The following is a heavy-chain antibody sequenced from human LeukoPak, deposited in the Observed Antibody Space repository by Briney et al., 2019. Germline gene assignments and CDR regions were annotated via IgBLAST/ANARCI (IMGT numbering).Heavy chain of an antibody. CDR2: IYTSGST. CDR3: ARDYYDNTGYLPFDY. J-gene: IGHJ4*02. CDR1: GGSISSGSYY. D-gene: IGHD3-22*01. Sequence: SETLSLTCTVSGGSISSGSYYWSWIRQPAGKGLEWIGRIYTSGSTDYNPSLRSRLTISVDTSKNQFSLKLSSVTAAVTAVYYCARDYYDNTGYLPFDYWGQGTLVTVSS. V-gene: IGHV4-61*02.